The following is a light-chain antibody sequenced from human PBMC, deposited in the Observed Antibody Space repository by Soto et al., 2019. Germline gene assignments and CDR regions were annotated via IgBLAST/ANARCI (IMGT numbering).Light chain of an antibody. V-gene: IGKV1-9*01. J-gene: IGKJ2*03. Sequence: DIQLTQSPSFLSASVGDRVTVSCRASQDISTSLAWFQQKAGKVPQLLVYPASTLQDGVPSRFSGSGSGTYFTLTINNQQAEDFATYYCQHLRTYPFSFGSGTKLDIK. CDR1: QDISTS. CDR3: QHLRTYPFS. CDR2: PAS.